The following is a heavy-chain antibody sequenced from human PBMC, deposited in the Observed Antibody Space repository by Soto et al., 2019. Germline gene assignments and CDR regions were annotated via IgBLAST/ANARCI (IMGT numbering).Heavy chain of an antibody. V-gene: IGHV3-11*06. CDR1: GFTFSDYY. J-gene: IGHJ4*02. Sequence: GGSLRLSCAASGFTFSDYYMSWIRQAPGKGLEWVSYISSSSSYTNYADSVKGRFTISRDNAKNSLYLQMNSLRAEDTAVYYCARGGTYYDSSGKEVGYWGQGTLVTVSS. CDR2: ISSSSSYT. D-gene: IGHD3-22*01. CDR3: ARGGTYYDSSGKEVGY.